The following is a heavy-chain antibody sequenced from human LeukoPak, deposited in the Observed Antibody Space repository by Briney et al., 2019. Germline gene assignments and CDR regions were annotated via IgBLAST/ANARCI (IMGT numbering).Heavy chain of an antibody. CDR2: IWYDGSNK. Sequence: GGSLRLSCAASGFTFSNYGMHWVRQAPGKGLEWVAVIWYDGSNKYYADSVKGRFTISRDNSKNTVYRQMNSLRVDDTAVYYCARPSTTVAGVRYHYGLDVWGQGTTVTVSS. V-gene: IGHV3-33*01. J-gene: IGHJ6*02. CDR3: ARPSTTVAGVRYHYGLDV. D-gene: IGHD6-19*01. CDR1: GFTFSNYG.